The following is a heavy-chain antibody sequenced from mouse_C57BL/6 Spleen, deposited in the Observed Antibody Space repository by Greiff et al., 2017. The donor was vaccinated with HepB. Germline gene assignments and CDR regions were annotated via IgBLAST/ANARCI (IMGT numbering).Heavy chain of an antibody. CDR3: ARNGSPDY. D-gene: IGHD1-1*01. V-gene: IGHV1-69*01. CDR2: IDPSDSYT. J-gene: IGHJ2*01. Sequence: QVQLKQPGAELVMPGASVKLSCKASGYTFTSYWMHWVKQRPGQGLEWIGEIDPSDSYTNYNQKFKGKSTLTVDKSSSTAYMQLSSLTSEDSAVYYCARNGSPDYWGQGTTLTVSS. CDR1: GYTFTSYW.